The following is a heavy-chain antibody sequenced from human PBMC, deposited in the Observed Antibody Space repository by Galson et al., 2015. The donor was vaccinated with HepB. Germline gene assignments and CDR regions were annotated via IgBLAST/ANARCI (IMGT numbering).Heavy chain of an antibody. D-gene: IGHD3-22*01. CDR1: GYTFTSYG. Sequence: QSGAEVKKPGASVKVSCKASGYTFTSYGISWVRQAPGQGLEWMGWISAYNGNTNYAQKLQGRVTMTTDTSTSTAYMELRSLRSDDTAVYYCARSEYNYYDSSGSWFDPWGQGTLVTVSS. CDR3: ARSEYNYYDSSGSWFDP. V-gene: IGHV1-18*01. CDR2: ISAYNGNT. J-gene: IGHJ5*02.